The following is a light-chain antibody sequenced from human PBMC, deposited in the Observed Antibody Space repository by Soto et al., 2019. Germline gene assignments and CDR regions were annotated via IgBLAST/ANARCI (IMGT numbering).Light chain of an antibody. V-gene: IGLV1-47*01. Sequence: QSVLTQPPSASETPGQRVTISCSGSSSNIGSNFVYWYKQVTGTAPTLLIFKNDQRPSGVPDRFSGTKSGTSASLAISGLRPEDEAHYYCAAWDDSLSGHVVFGGGTKVTVL. J-gene: IGLJ2*01. CDR1: SSNIGSNF. CDR2: KND. CDR3: AAWDDSLSGHVV.